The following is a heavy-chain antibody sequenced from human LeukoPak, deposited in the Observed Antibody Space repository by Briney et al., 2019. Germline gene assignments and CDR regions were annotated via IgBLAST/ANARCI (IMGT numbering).Heavy chain of an antibody. D-gene: IGHD3-22*01. Sequence: GGSLRLSCAVSGLTFRLYAVNWVRQAPGKGLEWVSTISGSGDSTYYAESVKGRFTISRDNSKNTLYLQMNSLRAEDTAVYYCAVILVVIYWGQGTLVTVSS. CDR2: ISGSGDST. V-gene: IGHV3-23*01. J-gene: IGHJ4*02. CDR3: AVILVVIY. CDR1: GLTFRLYA.